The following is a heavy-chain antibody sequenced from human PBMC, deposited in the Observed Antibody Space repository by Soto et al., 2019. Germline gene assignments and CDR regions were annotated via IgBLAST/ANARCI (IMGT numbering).Heavy chain of an antibody. V-gene: IGHV3-33*01. CDR1: GFTFSSYG. J-gene: IGHJ3*02. CDR3: ARMGRYFDGPTGSAFDI. Sequence: QVQLVESGGGVVQPGRSLRLSCAASGFTFSSYGMHWVRQAPGKGLEWVAVIWYDGSNKYYADSVKGRFTISRDNSKNTLYLQMNSLRAEDTAVYYCARMGRYFDGPTGSAFDIWGQGTMVTVSS. CDR2: IWYDGSNK. D-gene: IGHD3-9*01.